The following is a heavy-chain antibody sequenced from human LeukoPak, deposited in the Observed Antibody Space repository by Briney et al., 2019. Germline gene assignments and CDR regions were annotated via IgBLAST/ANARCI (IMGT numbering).Heavy chain of an antibody. CDR2: IYHSGST. Sequence: SETLSLTCTVSGYSISSGYYWGWIRQPPGKGLEWIGSIYHSGSTYYNPSLKSRVTISVDTSKNQFSLKLSSVTAADTAVYYCARHLSSSWTKDWAFDIWGQGTMVTVSS. J-gene: IGHJ3*02. CDR1: GYSISSGYY. CDR3: ARHLSSSWTKDWAFDI. D-gene: IGHD6-13*01. V-gene: IGHV4-38-2*02.